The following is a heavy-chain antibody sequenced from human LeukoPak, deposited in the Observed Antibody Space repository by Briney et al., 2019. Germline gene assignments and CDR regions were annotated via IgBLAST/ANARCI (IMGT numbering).Heavy chain of an antibody. D-gene: IGHD3-9*01. CDR3: ARGGYDILTGYLTYFDY. Sequence: SETLSLTCTVSGGSISSYYWSWIRQPPGKGLEWIGYIYYSWSTNYNPSLKSRVTISVDTSKNQFSLKLSSVTAADTAVYYCARGGYDILTGYLTYFDYWGQGTLVTVSS. CDR2: IYYSWST. CDR1: GGSISSYY. V-gene: IGHV4-59*01. J-gene: IGHJ4*02.